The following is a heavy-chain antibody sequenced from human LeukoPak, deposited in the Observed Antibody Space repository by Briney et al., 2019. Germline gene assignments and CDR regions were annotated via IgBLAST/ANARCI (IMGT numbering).Heavy chain of an antibody. Sequence: PGGSLRLSCAASGFTFSSYSMNWVRQAPGKGLEWVSSISSSSSYIYYADSVKGRFTISRDNAKNSLYPQMNSLRAEDTAVYYCARDYGGGRTTDFDIWGQGTMVTVSS. J-gene: IGHJ3*02. D-gene: IGHD1-26*01. V-gene: IGHV3-21*01. CDR2: ISSSSSYI. CDR3: ARDYGGGRTTDFDI. CDR1: GFTFSSYS.